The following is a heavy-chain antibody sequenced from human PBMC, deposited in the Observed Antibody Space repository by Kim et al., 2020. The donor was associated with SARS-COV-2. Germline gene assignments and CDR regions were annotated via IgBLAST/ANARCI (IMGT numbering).Heavy chain of an antibody. J-gene: IGHJ6*02. V-gene: IGHV3-11*06. CDR3: ARDLSGTKTPYYYYGMDV. D-gene: IGHD1-1*01. Sequence: KGRFTIARDNAKNSLYLQMNSLRAEDTAVYYCARDLSGTKTPYYYYGMDVWGQGTTVTVSS.